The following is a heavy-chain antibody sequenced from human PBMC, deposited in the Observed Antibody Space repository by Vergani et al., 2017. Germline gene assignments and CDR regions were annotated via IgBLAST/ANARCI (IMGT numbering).Heavy chain of an antibody. V-gene: IGHV3-23*01. D-gene: IGHD6-13*01. CDR2: ISGSGGRT. J-gene: IGHJ4*02. CDR1: GFTFSSYA. CDR3: AGDFWYSSSWPFDY. Sequence: EVQLLESGGGLVQPGGSLRLSCAASGFTFSSYAMSWVRQAPGKGLEWVSAISGSGGRTYYADSVKGRFTISRENSKNTLYLQMNSLRAEDTAVYYYAGDFWYSSSWPFDYWGQGTLVTVSS.